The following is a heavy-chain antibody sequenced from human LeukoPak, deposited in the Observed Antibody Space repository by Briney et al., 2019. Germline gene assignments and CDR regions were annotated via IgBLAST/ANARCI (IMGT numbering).Heavy chain of an antibody. J-gene: IGHJ4*02. CDR2: ISGSGGST. CDR3: ANSRQQWLAITDY. V-gene: IGHV3-23*01. D-gene: IGHD6-19*01. CDR1: GLTFSSYA. Sequence: PGGSLRLSCAASGLTFSSYAMSWVRQAPGKGLEWVSSISGSGGSTYYADSVKGRFTISRDNSKNTLYLQMNSLRAEDTAVYYCANSRQQWLAITDYWGQGTLVTVSS.